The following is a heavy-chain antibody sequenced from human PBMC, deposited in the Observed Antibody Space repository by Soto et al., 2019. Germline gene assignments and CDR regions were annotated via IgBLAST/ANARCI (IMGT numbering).Heavy chain of an antibody. J-gene: IGHJ4*02. V-gene: IGHV3-9*01. D-gene: IGHD6-13*01. CDR1: GFTFDVYA. CDR3: AKDISLRGWVYLVVEY. Sequence: EVQLVESGGGWVQPGRSLRLSCAASGFTFDVYAMHWVRQAPGKGLEWVSGINYNSGSVGYADSVKGRFTISRDNAKNALHLQMSSLRAEDTAVYYCAKDISLRGWVYLVVEYWGQVTLVTVSP. CDR2: INYNSGSV.